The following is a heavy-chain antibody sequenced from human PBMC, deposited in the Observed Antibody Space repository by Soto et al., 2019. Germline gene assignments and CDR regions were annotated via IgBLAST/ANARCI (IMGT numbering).Heavy chain of an antibody. V-gene: IGHV4-39*01. J-gene: IGHJ4*02. CDR1: GGSISSSSYY. CDR3: AKHPLILPPLRFREASRGPYLGF. CDR2: IYYSGST. Sequence: SETLSLTCTVSGGSISSSSYYWGWIRQPPGKGLEWIGSIYYSGSTYYNPSLKSRVTISVDTSKNQFSLKLSSVTAADTAVYYLAKHPLILPPLRFREASRGPYLGFRGQGTLVTVSS. D-gene: IGHD3-10*01.